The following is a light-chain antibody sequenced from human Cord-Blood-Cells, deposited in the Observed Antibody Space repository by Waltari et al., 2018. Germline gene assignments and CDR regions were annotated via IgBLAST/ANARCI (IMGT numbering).Light chain of an antibody. Sequence: QSVLTQPPSASGTPGQRVTISCSGSSPNIGRNTVNWYQQLPGTAPKLLSFSHNKRRSGVPDRFSGSKTGASASLAISGLKSEDEADYYCAAWDDSLNGPVFGGGTKLTVL. CDR1: SPNIGRNT. CDR3: AAWDDSLNGPV. J-gene: IGLJ3*02. V-gene: IGLV1-44*01. CDR2: SHN.